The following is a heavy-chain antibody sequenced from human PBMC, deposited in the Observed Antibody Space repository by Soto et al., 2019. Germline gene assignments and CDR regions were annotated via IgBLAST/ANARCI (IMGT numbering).Heavy chain of an antibody. CDR2: ISYDGSNK. CDR3: AKDVLRFLEWLAFDGMDV. Sequence: QVQLVESGGGVVQPGRSLRLSCAASGFTFSSYGMHWVRQAPGKGLEWVAVISYDGSNKYYADSVKGRFTISRDNSKNTLDLQMNSLRAEDTAVYYCAKDVLRFLEWLAFDGMDVWGQGTTVTVSS. CDR1: GFTFSSYG. D-gene: IGHD3-3*01. J-gene: IGHJ6*02. V-gene: IGHV3-30*18.